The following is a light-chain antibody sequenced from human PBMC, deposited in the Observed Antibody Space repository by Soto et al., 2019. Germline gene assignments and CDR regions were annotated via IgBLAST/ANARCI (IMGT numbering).Light chain of an antibody. CDR1: QSVSSSY. J-gene: IGKJ2*01. Sequence: EIVLTQSPGTLSLSPGERATLSCRASQSVSSSYLAWYQQKPGQAPRLLIYGASSRATDIPDRFSGSGSGTDFTLTISTLEPEDFAVYYCQQYGSSPLTFGQGTKLEIK. V-gene: IGKV3-20*01. CDR2: GAS. CDR3: QQYGSSPLT.